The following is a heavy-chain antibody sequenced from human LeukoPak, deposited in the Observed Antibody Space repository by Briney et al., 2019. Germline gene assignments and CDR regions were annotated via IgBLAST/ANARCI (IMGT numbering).Heavy chain of an antibody. CDR2: ISGSGGGT. J-gene: IGHJ4*02. CDR1: GFTFSSYA. V-gene: IGHV3-23*01. D-gene: IGHD6-25*01. Sequence: PGGSLRLSCAASGFTFSSYAMKWVRLAPGKGLQWVSAISGSGGGTFYTDSVKGRFTISRDNSKNTVYPQMNSLRAEDTAVYYCAKVGFSDYWGQGTLVTVSS. CDR3: AKVGFSDY.